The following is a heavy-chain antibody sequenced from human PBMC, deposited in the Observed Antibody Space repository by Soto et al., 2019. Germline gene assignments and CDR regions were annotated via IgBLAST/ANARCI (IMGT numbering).Heavy chain of an antibody. CDR2: ISSSSSYI. V-gene: IGHV3-21*01. CDR1: GFTFSSYS. D-gene: IGHD2-2*03. J-gene: IGHJ3*02. CDR3: ARDGYCSSTSCYGGDYAFDI. Sequence: GGSLRLSCAASGFTFSSYSMNWVRQAPGKGLEWVSSISSSSSYIYYADSVKGRFTISRDNAKNSLYLQMNSLRAEDTAVYYCARDGYCSSTSCYGGDYAFDIWGQGTMVTVS.